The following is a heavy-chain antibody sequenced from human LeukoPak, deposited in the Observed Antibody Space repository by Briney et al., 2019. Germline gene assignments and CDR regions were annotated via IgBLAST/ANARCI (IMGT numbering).Heavy chain of an antibody. CDR3: ARDGRGYNYGYSWFDP. V-gene: IGHV4-59*01. Sequence: PSETLSLTCTVSGGSISNYYWSWIRQPPGKGLEWIGNIYYSGNTNYNPSLKSRVTISVDTSKNQFSLKLTSVTAADTAVYYCARDGRGYNYGYSWFDPWGQGTLVTVSS. J-gene: IGHJ5*02. CDR1: GGSISNYY. CDR2: IYYSGNT. D-gene: IGHD5-18*01.